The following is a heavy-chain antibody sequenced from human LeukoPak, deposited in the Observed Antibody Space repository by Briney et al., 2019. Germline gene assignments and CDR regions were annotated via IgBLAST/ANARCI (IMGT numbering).Heavy chain of an antibody. CDR2: IIPIFGTA. Sequence: SVKVSCKASGGTFSSYAISWARQAPGQGLEWMGGIIPIFGTANYAQKFQGRVTITADESTSTAYMELSSLRSEDTAVYYCARAFQGSTVVNRMFYYGMDVWGQGTTVTVSS. V-gene: IGHV1-69*13. J-gene: IGHJ6*02. CDR3: ARAFQGSTVVNRMFYYGMDV. D-gene: IGHD4-23*01. CDR1: GGTFSSYA.